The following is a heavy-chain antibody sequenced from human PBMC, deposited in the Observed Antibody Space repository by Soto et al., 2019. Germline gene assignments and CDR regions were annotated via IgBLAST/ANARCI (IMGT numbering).Heavy chain of an antibody. CDR1: GFSLTSSGVA. CDR2: IYWNDDK. D-gene: IGHD1-1*01. CDR3: ARRYDPYYFHY. V-gene: IGHV2-5*01. Sequence: QITLKESGPTLVKPTQTLTLTCTFSGFSLTSSGVAVGWIRQPPGKALEWLALIYWNDDKYYSPSLKTRLTITKDTSKNQVVLTMTNMDPVDTATYYCARRYDPYYFHYWGQGTLVTVS. J-gene: IGHJ4*02.